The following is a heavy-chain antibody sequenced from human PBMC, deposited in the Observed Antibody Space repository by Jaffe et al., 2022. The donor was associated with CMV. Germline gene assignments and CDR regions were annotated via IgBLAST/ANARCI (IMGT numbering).Heavy chain of an antibody. D-gene: IGHD3-22*01. CDR3: ARDLWAYYYDSSGYCFDP. Sequence: QVQLQESGPGLVKPSETLSLTCTVSGGSISSYYWSWIRQPAGKGLEWIGRIYTSGSTNYNPSLKSRVTMSVDTSKNQFSLKLSSVTAADTAVYYCARDLWAYYYDSSGYCFDPWGQGTLVTVSS. V-gene: IGHV4-4*07. CDR2: IYTSGST. CDR1: GGSISSYY. J-gene: IGHJ5*02.